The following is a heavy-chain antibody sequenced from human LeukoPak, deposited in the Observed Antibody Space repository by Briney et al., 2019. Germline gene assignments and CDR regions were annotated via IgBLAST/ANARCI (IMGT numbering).Heavy chain of an antibody. CDR2: INPNSGGT. CDR1: GYTFTGYY. D-gene: IGHD3-22*01. V-gene: IGHV1-2*06. J-gene: IGHJ4*02. CDR3: ARDLVTMIDMYYFDY. Sequence: ASVKVSFKASGYTFTGYYMHWVRQAPGQGLEWMGRINPNSGGTNYAQKFQGRVTMTRDTSISTAYMELSRLRSDDTAVYYCARDLVTMIDMYYFDYWGQGTLVTVSS.